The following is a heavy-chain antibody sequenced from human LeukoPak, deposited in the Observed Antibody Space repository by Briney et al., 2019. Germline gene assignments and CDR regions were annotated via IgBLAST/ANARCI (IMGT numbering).Heavy chain of an antibody. V-gene: IGHV3-21*01. J-gene: IGHJ4*02. Sequence: GALRLSCAASGFTFSSYSMNWVRQAPGKGLEWVSSISSSSSYIYYADSVKGRFTISRDNAKNSLYLQMNSLRAEDTAVYYCARYLDRGLDYWGQGTLDTVPS. CDR2: ISSSSSYI. D-gene: IGHD1-1*01. CDR3: ARYLDRGLDY. CDR1: GFTFSSYS.